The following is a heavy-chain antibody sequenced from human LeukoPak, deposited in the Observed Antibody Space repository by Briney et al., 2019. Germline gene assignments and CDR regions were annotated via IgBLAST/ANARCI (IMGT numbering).Heavy chain of an antibody. J-gene: IGHJ4*02. D-gene: IGHD6-13*01. CDR3: ARGKSSSWYYFDY. Sequence: GGSLRLSCAASGFTFSSYSMNWVRQAPGKGLEWVSSISSSSSYIYYADSVKGRFTISRDNAKNSLYLQMNSLRAEDTAVYYCARGKSSSWYYFDYWGQGTLVTVSS. CDR2: ISSSSSYI. CDR1: GFTFSSYS. V-gene: IGHV3-21*04.